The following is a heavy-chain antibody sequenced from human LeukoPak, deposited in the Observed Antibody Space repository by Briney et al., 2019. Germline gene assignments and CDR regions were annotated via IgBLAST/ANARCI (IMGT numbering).Heavy chain of an antibody. CDR1: GGSISSYY. V-gene: IGHV4-4*07. CDR2: IHTSGST. CDR3: PRDVYYYDSSGRYYFDY. J-gene: IGHJ4*02. D-gene: IGHD3-22*01. Sequence: PSETLSLTCTFSGGSISSYYWSWIRQPAGKGLEWIGRIHTSGSTNYNPSLKSRVTMSVDTSKNQFSLKLSSVTAADTAVYYCPRDVYYYDSSGRYYFDYWGQGTLVTVSS.